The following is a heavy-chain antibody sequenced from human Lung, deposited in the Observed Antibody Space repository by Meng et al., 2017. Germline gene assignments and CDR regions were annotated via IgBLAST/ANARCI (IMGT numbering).Heavy chain of an antibody. CDR2: IYNSGST. Sequence: VPVRESEHVLVHPSHSLSLRCTVSGGSLSRSNYYWSWSRQPPGKGLEWSGHIYNSGSTYYNPSLKSRITISVDTSKNQFSLKLSSVTAADTAVYYCARGQKGYFDLWGRGTLVTVSS. V-gene: IGHV4-30-4*01. CDR1: GGSLSRSNYY. CDR3: ARGQKGYFDL. J-gene: IGHJ2*01.